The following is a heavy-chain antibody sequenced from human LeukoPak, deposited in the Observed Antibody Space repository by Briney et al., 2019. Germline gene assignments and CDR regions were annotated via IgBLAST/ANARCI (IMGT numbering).Heavy chain of an antibody. J-gene: IGHJ4*02. CDR3: AKDPTVTPYYFDY. CDR1: GFTFSSYA. V-gene: IGHV3-23*01. CDR2: ISGGGGST. D-gene: IGHD4-17*01. Sequence: GGSLRLSCAASGFTFSSYAMSWVRQAPGKGLEWVSAISGGGGSTYYADSVKGRFTISRDNSKNTLYLQMNSLRAEDTAVYYCAKDPTVTPYYFDYWGQGTLVTVSS.